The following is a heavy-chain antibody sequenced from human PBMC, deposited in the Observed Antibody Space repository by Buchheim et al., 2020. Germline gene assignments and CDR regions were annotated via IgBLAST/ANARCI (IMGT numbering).Heavy chain of an antibody. Sequence: EVQLLESGGGLVQPGGSLRLSCAASGFTFSKYAMSWVRQAPGKGLEWVSSISGNAISTYYAGSVKGRFAIPRDNSKNTLYLQMNSLRVEDTAVYYCAKDQNYDFWSGYSGFDYWGQGTL. D-gene: IGHD3-3*01. J-gene: IGHJ4*02. CDR2: ISGNAIST. CDR3: AKDQNYDFWSGYSGFDY. V-gene: IGHV3-23*01. CDR1: GFTFSKYA.